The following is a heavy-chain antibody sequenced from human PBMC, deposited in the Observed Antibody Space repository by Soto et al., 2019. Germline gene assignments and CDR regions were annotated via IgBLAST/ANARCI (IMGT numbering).Heavy chain of an antibody. V-gene: IGHV4-39*07. CDR1: GGSISSSSYY. J-gene: IGHJ4*02. Sequence: SETLSLTCTVSGGSISSSSYYWGWIRQPPGKGLEWIGSIYYSGSTYYNPSLKSRVTISVDKSKNQFSLNLSSLTAADTAVYYCAKDIYYFDYWGQGILVTVSS. CDR3: AKDIYYFDY. D-gene: IGHD2-21*01. CDR2: IYYSGST.